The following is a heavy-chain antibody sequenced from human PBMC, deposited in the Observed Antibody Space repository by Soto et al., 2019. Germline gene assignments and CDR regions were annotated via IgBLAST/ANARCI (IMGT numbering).Heavy chain of an antibody. Sequence: QVRLVQSGAEVKKPGSSVKVSCKASGGTFSSYTISWVRQAPGQGLEWMGRIIPILGIANYAQKFQGRVTITADKSTSTAYMELSSLRSEDTAVYYCARAGRGFVSCRWCLDYWGQGTLVTVSS. CDR1: GGTFSSYT. CDR3: ARAGRGFVSCRWCLDY. CDR2: IIPILGIA. J-gene: IGHJ4*02. D-gene: IGHD6-13*01. V-gene: IGHV1-69*02.